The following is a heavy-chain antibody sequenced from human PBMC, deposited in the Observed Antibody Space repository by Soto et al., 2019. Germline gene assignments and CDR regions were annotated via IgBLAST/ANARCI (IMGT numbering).Heavy chain of an antibody. D-gene: IGHD3-16*01. CDR3: AMVDNYVTPTPQDV. CDR1: GYIFVNYG. V-gene: IGHV1-18*01. J-gene: IGHJ6*02. Sequence: QVQLVQSGDEVRKPGSSVKVSCKAYGYIFVNYGIAWGRQAPGQGLEWMGWISPYSGNTHYASKLQVRLNMTTDTSTSTAYMDLGSLTSDDTAVDYCAMVDNYVTPTPQDVWGQGTTVTVSS. CDR2: ISPYSGNT.